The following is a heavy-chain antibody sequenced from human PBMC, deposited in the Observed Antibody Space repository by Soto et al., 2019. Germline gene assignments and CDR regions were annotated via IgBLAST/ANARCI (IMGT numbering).Heavy chain of an antibody. V-gene: IGHV1-69*02. CDR2: VNPILSMS. J-gene: IGHJ4*02. CDR3: ASSYGSGYRAFDY. CDR1: GDTFNFYS. D-gene: IGHD3-10*01. Sequence: QVQLVQSGAEVKRPGSSVKVSCKASGDTFNFYSINWVRQAPGVGLEWVGRVNPILSMSNYAQRFQGRVTMTADKYTGTAYMELRSLRSEDTAIYYCASSYGSGYRAFDYWGQGALVTVSS.